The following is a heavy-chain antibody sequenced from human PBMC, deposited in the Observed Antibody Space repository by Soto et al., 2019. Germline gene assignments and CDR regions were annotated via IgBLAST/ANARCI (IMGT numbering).Heavy chain of an antibody. CDR3: AKGSRMWTPDY. J-gene: IGHJ4*02. V-gene: IGHV1-3*01. D-gene: IGHD2-21*01. CDR1: GYTLTDYA. Sequence: ASVKVSCKASGYTLTDYAIHWVLQAPGQRLEWMGWIAPGNGNTKYSQNFQGRVTITRDTSATTAYMELSSLRSEDTAVYYCAKGSRMWTPDYWGQGTLVTVSS. CDR2: IAPGNGNT.